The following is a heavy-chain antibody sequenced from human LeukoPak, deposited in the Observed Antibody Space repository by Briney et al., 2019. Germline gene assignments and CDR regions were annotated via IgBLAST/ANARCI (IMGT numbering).Heavy chain of an antibody. CDR2: ISSSSSYI. D-gene: IGHD3-9*01. CDR3: ARGPPYYDILTGYYDRGMDV. CDR1: GCTFSSYS. J-gene: IGHJ6*04. Sequence: GGSLRLSCADSGCTFSSYSMNWVRQAPGKGLEWVSSISSSSSYIYYADSVKGRFTISRDNAKNSLYLQMNSLRAEDTAVYYCARGPPYYDILTGYYDRGMDVWGKGTTVTVSS. V-gene: IGHV3-21*01.